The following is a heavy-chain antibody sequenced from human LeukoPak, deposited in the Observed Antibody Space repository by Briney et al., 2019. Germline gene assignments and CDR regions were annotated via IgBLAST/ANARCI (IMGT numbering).Heavy chain of an antibody. Sequence: GASVKVSCKASGYTYTSYGISWVRQAPGQELEWMGWISAYNGNTNYAQKLQGRVTMTTDTSTSTAYMELRSLRSDDTAVYYCARNDIGYCSSTSCQGAFDIWGQGTMVTVSS. D-gene: IGHD2-2*01. CDR1: GYTYTSYG. J-gene: IGHJ3*02. CDR3: ARNDIGYCSSTSCQGAFDI. V-gene: IGHV1-18*01. CDR2: ISAYNGNT.